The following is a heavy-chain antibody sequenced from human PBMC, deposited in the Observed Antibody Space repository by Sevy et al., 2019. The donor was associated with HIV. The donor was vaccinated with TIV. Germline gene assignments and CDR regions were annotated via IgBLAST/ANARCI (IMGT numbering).Heavy chain of an antibody. CDR2: INPNSGGT. CDR3: ARDTPKYYASRGYRTYNWFDP. CDR1: GYTFTGYY. J-gene: IGHJ5*02. D-gene: IGHD3-22*01. Sequence: ASVKVSCKASGYTFTGYYMHWVRQAPGQGLEWMGRINPNSGGTNYAQKFQGTVTMTRDTSISTAYMELSRLRSDDTAVYYCARDTPKYYASRGYRTYNWFDPWGQGTLVTVSS. V-gene: IGHV1-2*06.